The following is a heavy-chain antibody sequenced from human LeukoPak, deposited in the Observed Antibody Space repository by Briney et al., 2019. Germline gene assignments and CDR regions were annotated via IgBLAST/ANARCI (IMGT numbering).Heavy chain of an antibody. J-gene: IGHJ4*02. D-gene: IGHD3-22*01. V-gene: IGHV3-23*01. CDR3: ARDLYYYGSSGYYRGLDY. Sequence: GGSLRLSCAASGFTFSSYAMSWVRQAPGKGLEWVSAISGSGGSTYYADSVKGRFTISRDNAKGSLSLQMNSLRGEDTAVYYCARDLYYYGSSGYYRGLDYWGQGTLVTVSS. CDR2: ISGSGGST. CDR1: GFTFSSYA.